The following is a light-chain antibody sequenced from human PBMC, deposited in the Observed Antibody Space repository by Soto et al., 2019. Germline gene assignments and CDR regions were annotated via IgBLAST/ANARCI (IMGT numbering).Light chain of an antibody. CDR2: GAS. J-gene: IGKJ2*01. V-gene: IGKV3-20*01. CDR1: QSVSSSY. Sequence: EIVLMQSPGILSLSPGERATLSCRASQSVSSSYLAWYQKKPGQAPRLLIYGASSRATGIPDRFSGSGSGTDFTLTISRLEPEDFAVYYCQQYGSSPQTFGQGTKLEIK. CDR3: QQYGSSPQT.